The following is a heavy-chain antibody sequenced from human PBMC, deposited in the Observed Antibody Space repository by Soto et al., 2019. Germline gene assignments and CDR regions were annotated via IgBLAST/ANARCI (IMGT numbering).Heavy chain of an antibody. V-gene: IGHV4-59*11. Sequence: QVQLQESGPGLVKPLETLSLTCSVSGVYIEGHYCNWFRQPPGKRPEWIGYVYYSGTTKYNPSLASRVAVSQDSSKNQFSLRLTSVTAADTAVYYCAIGGGWQTDYWGQGTLVTVSS. J-gene: IGHJ4*02. D-gene: IGHD3-16*01. CDR2: VYYSGTT. CDR3: AIGGGWQTDY. CDR1: GVYIEGHY.